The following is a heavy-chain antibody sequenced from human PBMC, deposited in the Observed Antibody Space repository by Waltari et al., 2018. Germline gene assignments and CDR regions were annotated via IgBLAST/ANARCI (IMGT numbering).Heavy chain of an antibody. CDR3: AKSRGDSIIYRHDAFDI. Sequence: EVQLLESGGGLVQPGGSQRLSCAASGFPFSSYAMSWVRQAPGKGLEGVSAMSGSGGGTYDADSVKGRFTISRDNSKNTVYLQMNSLRAEDTAVYYCAKSRGDSIIYRHDAFDIWGQGTMVTVSS. CDR1: GFPFSSYA. V-gene: IGHV3-23*01. CDR2: MSGSGGGT. D-gene: IGHD3-10*01. J-gene: IGHJ3*02.